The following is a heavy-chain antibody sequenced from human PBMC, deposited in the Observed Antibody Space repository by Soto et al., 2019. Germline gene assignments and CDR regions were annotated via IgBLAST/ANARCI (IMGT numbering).Heavy chain of an antibody. CDR3: ASRGRNIRGYSYGKEGGYYYYGMDV. J-gene: IGHJ6*02. V-gene: IGHV1-69*13. D-gene: IGHD5-18*01. CDR2: IIPIFGTA. Sequence: SVKVSCKASGGTFSSYAISWVRQAPGQGLEWMGGIIPIFGTANYAQKFQGRVTITADESTSTAYMELSSLRSEDTAVYYCASRGRNIRGYSYGKEGGYYYYGMDVWGQGTTVTVSS. CDR1: GGTFSSYA.